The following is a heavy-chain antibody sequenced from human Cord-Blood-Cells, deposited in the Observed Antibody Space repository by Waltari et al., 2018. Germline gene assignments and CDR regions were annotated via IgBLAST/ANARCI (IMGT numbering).Heavy chain of an antibody. D-gene: IGHD3-10*01. CDR2: ISYDGSNK. Sequence: QVQLVESGGGVVQPGRSLRLSCAASGCTFSSYAMHWFRQAPGKGLEWVAVISYDGSNKYYADSVKGRFTISRDNSKNTLYLQMNSLRAEDTAVYYCARDRVLAADYWGQGTLVTVSS. J-gene: IGHJ4*02. CDR3: ARDRVLAADY. CDR1: GCTFSSYA. V-gene: IGHV3-30*04.